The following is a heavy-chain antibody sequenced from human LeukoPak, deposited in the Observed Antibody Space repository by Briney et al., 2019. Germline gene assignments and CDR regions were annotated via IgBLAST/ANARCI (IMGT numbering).Heavy chain of an antibody. J-gene: IGHJ3*02. D-gene: IGHD1-26*01. CDR2: ISAYNVNT. Sequence: ASVKVSCKASGYTFTSYGISWVRQAPGQGLEWMGWISAYNVNTNDAQKLQGRVTMTTDTSTTTAYMELRSLRSDDTAVYYCARDAVGATTAFDIWGQGTMVTVSS. V-gene: IGHV1-18*01. CDR3: ARDAVGATTAFDI. CDR1: GYTFTSYG.